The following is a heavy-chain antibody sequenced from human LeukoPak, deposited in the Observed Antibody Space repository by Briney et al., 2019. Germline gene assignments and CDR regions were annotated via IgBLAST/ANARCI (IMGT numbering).Heavy chain of an antibody. D-gene: IGHD6-13*01. V-gene: IGHV3-23*01. Sequence: GGSLRLSCAASGFSFSNYAMSWVRQALGKGLEWVSAISGSGGSTYYADSVKGRFTISRDNSKNTLYLQMNSLRAEDTAVYYCAKPTGWTIAAAGTGYFDYWGQGTLVTVSS. CDR2: ISGSGGST. CDR3: AKPTGWTIAAAGTGYFDY. CDR1: GFSFSNYA. J-gene: IGHJ4*02.